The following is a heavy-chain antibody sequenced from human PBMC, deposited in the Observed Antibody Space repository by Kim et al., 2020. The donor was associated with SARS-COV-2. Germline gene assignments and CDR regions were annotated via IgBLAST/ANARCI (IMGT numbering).Heavy chain of an antibody. J-gene: IGHJ4*02. V-gene: IGHV4-59*13. Sequence: SETLSLTCTVSGGSISSYYWSWIRQPPGKGLEWIGYIYYSGSTNYNPSLKSRVTISVDTSKNQFSLKLSSVTAADTAVYYCARALNLYSYGTDYFDYWGQGTLVTVSS. CDR2: IYYSGST. CDR3: ARALNLYSYGTDYFDY. CDR1: GGSISSYY. D-gene: IGHD5-18*01.